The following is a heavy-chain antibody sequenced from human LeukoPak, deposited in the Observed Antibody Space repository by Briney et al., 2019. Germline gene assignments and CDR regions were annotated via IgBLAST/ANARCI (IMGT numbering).Heavy chain of an antibody. J-gene: IGHJ4*02. CDR1: GFTFSSYS. D-gene: IGHD1-14*01. V-gene: IGHV3-21*01. Sequence: GGSLRLSCAASGFTFSSYSMNWVRQAPGKGLEWVSSISSSSSYIYYADSVKGRFTISRDNAKNSLYLQMNSLRAEDTAVYYCASMGRGTPEGIVGFDYWGQGTLVTVSS. CDR3: ASMGRGTPEGIVGFDY. CDR2: ISSSSSYI.